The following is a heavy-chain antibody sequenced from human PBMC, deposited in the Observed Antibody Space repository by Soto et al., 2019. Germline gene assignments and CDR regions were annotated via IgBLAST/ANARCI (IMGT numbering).Heavy chain of an antibody. CDR1: GFTFSSYA. D-gene: IGHD2-2*01. CDR3: AKVLVPAASYYYYGMDV. Sequence: GGSLRLSCAASGFTFSSYAMSWVRQAPGKGLEWVSAISGSGGSTYYADSVKGRFTISRGNSKNTLYLQMNSLRAEDTAVYYCAKVLVPAASYYYYGMDVWGQGTTVTVSS. J-gene: IGHJ6*02. V-gene: IGHV3-23*01. CDR2: ISGSGGST.